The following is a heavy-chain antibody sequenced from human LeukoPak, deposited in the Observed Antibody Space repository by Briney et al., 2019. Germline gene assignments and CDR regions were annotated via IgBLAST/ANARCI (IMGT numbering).Heavy chain of an antibody. V-gene: IGHV5-51*01. CDR1: GYSFSTYW. Sequence: GESLKISCKGSGYSFSTYWIGWVRQMPEKGLEWMGIIYPGDSETRFNPSFEGQVTISVDRSIQTAYLQWSSLKASDTAMYYCARTLGVRGYSYGYVDYWGQGTLVTVSS. J-gene: IGHJ4*02. CDR2: IYPGDSET. D-gene: IGHD5-18*01. CDR3: ARTLGVRGYSYGYVDY.